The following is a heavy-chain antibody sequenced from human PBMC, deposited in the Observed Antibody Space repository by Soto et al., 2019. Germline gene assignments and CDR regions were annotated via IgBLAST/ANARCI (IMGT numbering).Heavy chain of an antibody. CDR2: ISSDRLTT. D-gene: IGHD2-21*02. Sequence: QEQLVESGGGLVEPGGSLRLSCAASGFAFGDYYMSWIRQAPGKGLEWVSYISSDRLTTYYAGSVKGRFTISRDNSKSSLYLQMNSLRADDTAMYFCARSTEVKTAIPNYFDYWGQGIVVTVSS. V-gene: IGHV3-11*01. CDR3: ARSTEVKTAIPNYFDY. J-gene: IGHJ4*02. CDR1: GFAFGDYY.